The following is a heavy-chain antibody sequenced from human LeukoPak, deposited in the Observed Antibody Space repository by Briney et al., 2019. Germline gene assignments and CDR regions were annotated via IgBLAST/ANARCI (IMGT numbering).Heavy chain of an antibody. CDR3: AKDQGYSGYDPLDY. Sequence: GGSLRLSCAASGFTLSSYAMTWVRQAPGKGLEWVSAISGSGGRTYYADSVKGRFTISRDNSKNTLYVQMNSLRAEDTAVYYCAKDQGYSGYDPLDYWGQGTLVTVSS. V-gene: IGHV3-23*01. J-gene: IGHJ4*02. CDR1: GFTLSSYA. CDR2: ISGSGGRT. D-gene: IGHD5-12*01.